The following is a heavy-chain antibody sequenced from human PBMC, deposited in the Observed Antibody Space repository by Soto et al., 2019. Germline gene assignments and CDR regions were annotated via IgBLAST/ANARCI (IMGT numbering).Heavy chain of an antibody. J-gene: IGHJ4*02. CDR3: AKGGCELLGWGGY. CDR1: GFTFSSYG. V-gene: IGHV3-30*18. CDR2: ISYDGSNK. D-gene: IGHD1-26*01. Sequence: QVQLVESGGGVVHPGRSLRLSCAASGFTFSSYGMHWVRQAPGKGLEWVAVISYDGSNKYYADSVKGRFTISRDNSKNTLYLKMSSLRAEDTAVYYCAKGGCELLGWGGYWGQGTLVTVSS.